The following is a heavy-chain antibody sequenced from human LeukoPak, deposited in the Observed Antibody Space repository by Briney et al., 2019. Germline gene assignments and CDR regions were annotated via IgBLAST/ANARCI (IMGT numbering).Heavy chain of an antibody. V-gene: IGHV3-30*04. CDR2: ISYDGRNK. J-gene: IGHJ4*02. CDR1: GFTFSTSS. Sequence: GGSLRLSCEDSGFTFSTSSMHWVRQAPGKGLEWVAVISYDGRNKYYADSVKGRFTISRDNSKNTMFLQTDSLRLEDTAVYYCAREDSGSFDSWGQGTLVIVSS. D-gene: IGHD1-26*01. CDR3: AREDSGSFDS.